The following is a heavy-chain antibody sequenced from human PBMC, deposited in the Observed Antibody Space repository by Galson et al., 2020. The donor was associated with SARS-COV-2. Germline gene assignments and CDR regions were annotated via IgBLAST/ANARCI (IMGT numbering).Heavy chain of an antibody. J-gene: IGHJ6*02. CDR2: IIPIFGTA. CDR3: ARVSRSYDILTGYYYYYGMDV. CDR1: GGTFSSYA. V-gene: IGHV1-69*01. Sequence: KISCKASGGTFSSYAISWVRQATGQGLEWMGGIIPIFGTANYAQKFQGRVTITADESTSTAYMELSSLRSEDTAVYYCARVSRSYDILTGYYYYYGMDVWGQGTTVTVSS. D-gene: IGHD3-9*01.